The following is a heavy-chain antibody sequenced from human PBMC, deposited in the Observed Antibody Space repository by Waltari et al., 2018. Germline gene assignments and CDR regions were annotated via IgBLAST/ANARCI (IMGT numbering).Heavy chain of an antibody. CDR3: VRQGYCSRTACQTWAWD. CDR1: GDSISSYNW. D-gene: IGHD2-2*01. V-gene: IGHV4-4*02. Sequence: QVQLQESGPGLVKPSGTLSLTCAISGDSISSYNWLGRVRQPPGKGLEWSAESFHTEATDYTPTLKSRVTISLAKSKNHSSLNLTSVTAADTAVYYCVRQGYCSRTACQTWAWDWGRGTLVTVSS. J-gene: IGHJ4*02. CDR2: SFHTEAT.